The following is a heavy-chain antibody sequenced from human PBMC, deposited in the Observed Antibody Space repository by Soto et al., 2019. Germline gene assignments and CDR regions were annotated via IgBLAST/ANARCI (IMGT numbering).Heavy chain of an antibody. V-gene: IGHV4-34*02. CDR3: ARGRTLVTYFRLDFFDF. CDR1: GGPFSGYY. D-gene: IGHD2-21*02. CDR2: INHSGTT. J-gene: IGHJ4*02. Sequence: QVQLQQWGAGLLKPSETISLTCAVYGGPFSGYYWSWIRQTPGKGLEWIGEINHSGTTLSNPSLKSRITRSVDTSKNQSSLKLTSVTAADTAVYFCARGRTLVTYFRLDFFDFWGQGTLVTVSS.